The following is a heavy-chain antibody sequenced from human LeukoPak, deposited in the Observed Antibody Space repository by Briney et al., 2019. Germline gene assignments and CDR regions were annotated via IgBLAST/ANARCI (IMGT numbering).Heavy chain of an antibody. Sequence: PGGSLRLSCAASGFTFSSYAMSWVRQAPGKGLEWVSGISGSGSSTYYADSVKGRFTISRDNAKNSLFLQMNSLRAEDTAVYYCARDWVGNLGIDFDYWGQGTLVTVSS. J-gene: IGHJ4*02. D-gene: IGHD2-21*01. CDR3: ARDWVGNLGIDFDY. V-gene: IGHV3-23*01. CDR2: ISGSGSST. CDR1: GFTFSSYA.